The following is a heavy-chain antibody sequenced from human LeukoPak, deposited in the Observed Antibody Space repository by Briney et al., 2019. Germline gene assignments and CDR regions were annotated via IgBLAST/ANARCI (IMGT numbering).Heavy chain of an antibody. V-gene: IGHV3-23*01. J-gene: IGHJ3*02. CDR2: ISGSGGST. D-gene: IGHD6-25*01. CDR3: AKFQNVGYERRAQDDAFDI. CDR1: GFTFSSYA. Sequence: PGGPLRLSCAASGFTFSSYAMSWVRQAPGKGLEWVSAISGSGGSTYYADSVKGRFTISRDNSKNTLYLQMNSLRAEDTAVYYCAKFQNVGYERRAQDDAFDIWGQGTMVTVSS.